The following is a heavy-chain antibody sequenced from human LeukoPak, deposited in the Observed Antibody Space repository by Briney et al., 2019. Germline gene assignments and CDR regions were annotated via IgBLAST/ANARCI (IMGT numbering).Heavy chain of an antibody. Sequence: GGSLRLSCAASGFSFSNNEMNWVRQAPGRGLEWVSYISRGGGTIYYADSVKGRFTLSRDNVQNSLYLQMNSLRAEDTAVYYCASSTGYSYGYFDYWGQGTLVTVSS. CDR2: ISRGGGTI. V-gene: IGHV3-48*03. J-gene: IGHJ4*02. D-gene: IGHD5-18*01. CDR1: GFSFSNNE. CDR3: ASSTGYSYGYFDY.